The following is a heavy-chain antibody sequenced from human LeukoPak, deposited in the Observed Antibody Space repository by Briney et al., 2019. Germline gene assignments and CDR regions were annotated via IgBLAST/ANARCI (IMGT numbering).Heavy chain of an antibody. J-gene: IGHJ3*02. CDR1: GGTFSSYA. V-gene: IGHV1-69*13. CDR3: ARRCSSTSCYFSFDI. Sequence: GASVKVSCKASGGTFSSYAISWVRQAPGQGLEWMGGIIPIFGTANYAQKFQGRVTITADESTSTAYMELSSLRSEDTAVYYCARRCSSTSCYFSFDIWGQGTMVTVSS. D-gene: IGHD2-2*01. CDR2: IIPIFGTA.